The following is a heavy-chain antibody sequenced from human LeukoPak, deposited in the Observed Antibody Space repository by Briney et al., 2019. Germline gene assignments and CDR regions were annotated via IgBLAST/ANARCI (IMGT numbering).Heavy chain of an antibody. J-gene: IGHJ4*02. V-gene: IGHV3-23*01. CDR1: GFTFRNYG. D-gene: IGHD2-15*01. CDR2: VSDSGSSA. CDR3: APDLRGAAWSLDC. Sequence: PGGSLRLSCAASGFTFRNYGMSWVRQAPGKGMEWVSVVSDSGSSAYYADSVKGRFTISRDNSKNTLYLQMNSLRAEDTAVYYCAPDLRGAAWSLDCWGQGTLVTVSS.